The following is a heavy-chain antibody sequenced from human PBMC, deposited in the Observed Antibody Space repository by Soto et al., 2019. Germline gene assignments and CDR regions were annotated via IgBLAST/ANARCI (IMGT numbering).Heavy chain of an antibody. CDR2: ITPMFGTA. CDR3: AQTLGLAVAGPGRFDL. D-gene: IGHD6-19*01. V-gene: IGHV1-69*12. Sequence: QVQLVQSGAEVKKYGSSVKVSCKASGGTFSRYAISWVRQAPGQGLEWMGGITPMFGTANYAQRFQGRVTSTADDSTSTAYMQLSSLRSDDTAVYYCAQTLGLAVAGPGRFDLWGRGTLVTVSS. J-gene: IGHJ2*01. CDR1: GGTFSRYA.